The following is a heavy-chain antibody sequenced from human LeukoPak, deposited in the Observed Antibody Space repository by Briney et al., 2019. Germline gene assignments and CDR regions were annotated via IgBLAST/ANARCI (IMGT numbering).Heavy chain of an antibody. CDR1: EFSFSTNW. Sequence: GGSLRLSCAASEFSFSTNWMHWVRQTPGKGLVWVAELNEDGSVKYYVDSVKGRFTISRDNAKSLLFLQMYNLRTEDTGVYFCANVPRSTVSYWGRGTLVTVSS. CDR3: ANVPRSTVSY. CDR2: LNEDGSVK. D-gene: IGHD2-2*01. V-gene: IGHV3-7*01. J-gene: IGHJ4*02.